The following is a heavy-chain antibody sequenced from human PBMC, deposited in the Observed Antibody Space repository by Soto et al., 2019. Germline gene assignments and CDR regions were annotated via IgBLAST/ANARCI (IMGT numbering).Heavy chain of an antibody. J-gene: IGHJ5*02. CDR1: GFTFSSYA. Sequence: GVSLRLSCSASGFTFSSYAMHWVRQAPGKGQEYVSAISSNGGSTYYADSVKGRFTISRDNSKNTLYLQMSSLRAEDTAVYYCVKTEYYDLRSGYYGDCWLDRWGQGTLITLSS. CDR3: VKTEYYDLRSGYYGDCWLDR. CDR2: ISSNGGST. D-gene: IGHD3-3*01. V-gene: IGHV3-64D*08.